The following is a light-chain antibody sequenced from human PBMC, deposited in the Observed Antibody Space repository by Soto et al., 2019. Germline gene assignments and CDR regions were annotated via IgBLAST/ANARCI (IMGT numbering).Light chain of an antibody. CDR1: QSVSSN. J-gene: IGKJ1*01. V-gene: IGKV3D-15*01. CDR2: GAF. CDR3: QHYGISLWT. Sequence: EIVMTQSPATLSVSPGERATLSCRASQSVSSNLAWYQQKPGQAPRLLIYGAFNRATGIPARFSGSGSGTDFTLTISSLEPEDFAVYYCQHYGISLWTFGQGTKVDIK.